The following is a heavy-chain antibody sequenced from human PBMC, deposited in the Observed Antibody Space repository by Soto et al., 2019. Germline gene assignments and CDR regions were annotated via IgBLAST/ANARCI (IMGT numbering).Heavy chain of an antibody. Sequence: SLRLSCAASGFTFSAYAMHWVRQAPVKGLEWVAVISYDGSSQNYADSVKGRFTISRDNSKNTLYLQMNSLRDEDMALYYCARGAVTTNYYYYGMDVWGRGTTVTVSS. D-gene: IGHD4-17*01. J-gene: IGHJ6*02. V-gene: IGHV3-30-3*01. CDR1: GFTFSAYA. CDR3: ARGAVTTNYYYYGMDV. CDR2: ISYDGSSQ.